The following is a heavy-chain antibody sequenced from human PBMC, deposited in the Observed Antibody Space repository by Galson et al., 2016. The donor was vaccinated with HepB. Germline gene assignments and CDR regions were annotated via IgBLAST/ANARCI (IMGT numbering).Heavy chain of an antibody. J-gene: IGHJ4*02. Sequence: SLRLSCAASGFTFSSYSMNWVRQAPGKGLEWVSFISSSSSYIYYADSVKGRFTISRDNAKNSVYLQMNSLRAEETAVYYCARFLDNPERMSSSWYVAFSLWGQGTLVTVSS. CDR3: ARFLDNPERMSSSWYVAFSL. CDR1: GFTFSSYS. D-gene: IGHD6-13*01. V-gene: IGHV3-21*01. CDR2: ISSSSSYI.